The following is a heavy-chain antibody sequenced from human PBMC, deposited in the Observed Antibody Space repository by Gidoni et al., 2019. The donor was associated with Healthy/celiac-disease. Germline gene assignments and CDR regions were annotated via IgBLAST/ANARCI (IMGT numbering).Heavy chain of an antibody. V-gene: IGHV4-34*01. CDR2: INHSGST. Sequence: QVQLQQWGAVLLKPSETLSLTCAVYGGSFSGYYWSWIRQPPGKGLEWIGEINHSGSTNYNPSLKSRVTISVDTSKNQFSLKLSSVTAADTAVYYCARGRRTSAYWYFDLWGRGTLVTVSS. CDR3: ARGRRTSAYWYFDL. J-gene: IGHJ2*01. CDR1: GGSFSGYY. D-gene: IGHD3-10*01.